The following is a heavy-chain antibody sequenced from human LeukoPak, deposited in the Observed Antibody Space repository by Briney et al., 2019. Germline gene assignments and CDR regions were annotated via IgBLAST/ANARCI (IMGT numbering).Heavy chain of an antibody. D-gene: IGHD6-6*01. Sequence: GGSLRLSCAASGFTFSSYAMHWVRQAPGKGLEWVAVISYDGSNTYYADSVKGRFTISRDNSKNTLYLQMNSLRAEDTAVYYCARGSSNIAARNNCFDPWGQGTLVTVSS. J-gene: IGHJ5*02. CDR1: GFTFSSYA. V-gene: IGHV3-30*04. CDR2: ISYDGSNT. CDR3: ARGSSNIAARNNCFDP.